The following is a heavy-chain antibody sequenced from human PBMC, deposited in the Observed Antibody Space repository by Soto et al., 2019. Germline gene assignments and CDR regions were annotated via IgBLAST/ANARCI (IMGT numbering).Heavy chain of an antibody. CDR3: VREGLQDDALDF. CDR2: ISYDGSN. V-gene: IGHV3-30-3*01. J-gene: IGHJ3*01. Sequence: QVQLVESGGGVVQPGKSLRLSCAASGFNFRVYALHWVRQAPGKGLEWLGTISYDGSNYGASVKGRITISRDNSKNTLFLEMNSLRAEDTGLYYCVREGLQDDALDFWGQGTMVTVSS. CDR1: GFNFRVYA. D-gene: IGHD4-4*01.